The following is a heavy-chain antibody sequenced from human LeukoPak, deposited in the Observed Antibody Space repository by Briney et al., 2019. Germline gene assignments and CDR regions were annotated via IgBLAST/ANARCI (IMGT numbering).Heavy chain of an antibody. D-gene: IGHD6-6*01. CDR2: IIPIFGTA. V-gene: IGHV1-69*06. CDR3: ARGYHEGYSSSSLYYYYYMDV. Sequence: ASVKVSCKASGGTFSSYAISWVRQAPGQGLEWMGGIIPIFGTANYAQKFQGRVTITADKSTSTAYMELSSLRSEDTAVYYCARGYHEGYSSSSLYYYYYMDVWGKGTTVTVSS. CDR1: GGTFSSYA. J-gene: IGHJ6*03.